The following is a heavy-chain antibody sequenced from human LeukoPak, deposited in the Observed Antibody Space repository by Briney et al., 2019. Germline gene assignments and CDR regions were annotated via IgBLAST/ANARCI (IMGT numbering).Heavy chain of an antibody. CDR3: ARPGSVSGWFYYDS. J-gene: IGHJ4*02. V-gene: IGHV4-39*01. D-gene: IGHD6-19*01. CDR1: GESISRPEYS. CDR2: IYYSGST. Sequence: PSETLSLTCTVSGESISRPEYSWAWTRQPPGKGLEWIGTIYYSGSTSYSPSLRSRVTISKDTSKNQLSLELSSVTAADTALYFCARPGSVSGWFYYDSWGQGTRVTVSS.